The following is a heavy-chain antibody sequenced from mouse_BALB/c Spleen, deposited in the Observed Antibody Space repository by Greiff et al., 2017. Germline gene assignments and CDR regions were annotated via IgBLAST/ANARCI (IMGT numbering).Heavy chain of an antibody. CDR3: TRSGTTAGAWFAY. V-gene: IGHV1S81*02. Sequence: QVQLQQSGAELVKPGASVKLSCKASGYTFTSYYMYWVKQRPGQGLEWIGEINPSNGGTNFNEKFKSKATLTVDKSSSTAYMRLSSLTSEDSAVYYCTRSGTTAGAWFAYWGQGTLVTVSA. CDR1: GYTFTSYY. CDR2: INPSNGGT. J-gene: IGHJ3*01. D-gene: IGHD1-2*01.